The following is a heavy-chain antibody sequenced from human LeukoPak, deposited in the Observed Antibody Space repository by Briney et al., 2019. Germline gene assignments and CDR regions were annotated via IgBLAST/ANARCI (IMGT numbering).Heavy chain of an antibody. V-gene: IGHV4-38-2*01. Sequence: SDTLSLTCAVSGYSNSSGYYWGWIRQPPGKGLESIGSIYYDGSTYYNPSLNSRVTISIDTSNNQFSLNLSSVSAADTAVYYCARQAAYGGRDYWGQGTLVIVSS. CDR2: IYYDGST. CDR3: ARQAAYGGRDY. D-gene: IGHD4-23*01. CDR1: GYSNSSGYY. J-gene: IGHJ4*02.